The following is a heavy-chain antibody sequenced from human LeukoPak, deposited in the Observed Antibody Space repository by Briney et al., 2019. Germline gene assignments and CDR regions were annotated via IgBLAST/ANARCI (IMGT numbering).Heavy chain of an antibody. CDR2: ISYDGSNK. Sequence: PGGSLRLSCAASGFTFSSYGMHWVRQAPGKGLEWVAVISYDGSNKYYADSVKARFTISRDNSKNTLYLQMNSLRAEDTAVYYCAKGGYWGQGTMVTVSS. CDR1: GFTFSSYG. D-gene: IGHD2-15*01. J-gene: IGHJ3*01. CDR3: AKGGY. V-gene: IGHV3-30*18.